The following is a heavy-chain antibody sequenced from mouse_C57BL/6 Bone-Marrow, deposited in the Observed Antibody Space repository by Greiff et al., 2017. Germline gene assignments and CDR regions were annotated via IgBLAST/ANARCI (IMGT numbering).Heavy chain of an antibody. CDR1: GFTFTDYY. Sequence: EVKLVESGGGLVQPGGSLSLSCAASGFTFTDYYMSWVRQPPGKALGWLGFIRNKANGYTTEYSASVKGRFTISRDNSQSILYLQMNALRAEDSATYYCARSVANWPYFDYWGQGTTLTVSS. V-gene: IGHV7-3*01. D-gene: IGHD1-1*02. CDR3: ARSVANWPYFDY. J-gene: IGHJ2*01. CDR2: IRNKANGYTT.